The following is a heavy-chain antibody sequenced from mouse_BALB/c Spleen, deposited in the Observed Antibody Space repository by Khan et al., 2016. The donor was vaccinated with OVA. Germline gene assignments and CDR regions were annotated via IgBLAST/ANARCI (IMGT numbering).Heavy chain of an antibody. CDR3: TRDGCVGWFSY. CDR1: GYSFTTYY. J-gene: IGHJ3*01. V-gene: IGHV1S135*01. CDR2: IDPFSGDT. Sequence: VQLQQSGPELMKPGTSVKISCKASGYSFTTYYIHWVMQSPGKSLEWIGYIDPFSGDTTFNQKFKGKATLTVDKSSSTAYIHLSNLTSEDPAIYYSTRDGCVGWFSYWGQGTLVTVSA. D-gene: IGHD2-3*01.